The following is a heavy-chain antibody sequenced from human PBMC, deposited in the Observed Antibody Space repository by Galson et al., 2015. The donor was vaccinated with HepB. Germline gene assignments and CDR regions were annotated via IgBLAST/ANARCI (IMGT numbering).Heavy chain of an antibody. D-gene: IGHD6-13*01. V-gene: IGHV3-69-1*01. CDR2: ISGSTNPYISGRTKTI. J-gene: IGHJ4*02. Sequence: SLRLSCAASGFTFSDYSMNWVRQAPGKGLERISYISGSTNPYISGRTKTIYYADSVKGRFTISRDNANLYLQMNNLRADDTAVYYCARRGVSSSWHMDPMFDYWGQGILVTVSS. CDR3: ARRGVSSSWHMDPMFDY. CDR1: GFTFSDYS.